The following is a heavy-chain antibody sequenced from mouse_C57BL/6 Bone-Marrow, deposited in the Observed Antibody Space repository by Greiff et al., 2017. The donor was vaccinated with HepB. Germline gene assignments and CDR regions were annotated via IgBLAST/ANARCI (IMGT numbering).Heavy chain of an antibody. CDR3: ARFNWEDDY. J-gene: IGHJ2*01. Sequence: EVQRVESGGGLVQPGGSLSLSCAASGFTFTDYYMSWVRQPPGKALEWLGFIRNKANGYTTEYSASVKGRFTISRDNSQSILYLQMNALRAEDSATYYCARFNWEDDYWGQGTTLTVSS. V-gene: IGHV7-3*01. D-gene: IGHD4-1*02. CDR1: GFTFTDYY. CDR2: IRNKANGYTT.